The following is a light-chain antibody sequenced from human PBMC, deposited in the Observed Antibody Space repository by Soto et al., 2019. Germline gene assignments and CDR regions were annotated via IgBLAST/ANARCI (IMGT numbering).Light chain of an antibody. CDR2: EAS. CDR3: QQANSFPIT. CDR1: QGITNR. V-gene: IGKV1D-12*01. Sequence: DIQMTQSPSPVSASVGDRVAITCRASQGITNRLAWYQQKPGKAPKLLIYEASSLQSGVPSRISGSGSGTDFTLTISSLQPEDFATYYCQQANSFPITFGQGTRLEI. J-gene: IGKJ5*01.